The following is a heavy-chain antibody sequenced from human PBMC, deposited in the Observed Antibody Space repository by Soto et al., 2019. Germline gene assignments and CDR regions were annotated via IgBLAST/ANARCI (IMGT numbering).Heavy chain of an antibody. Sequence: EVQLLASGGGLVQPGGSLRLSCAASGFTFSSYAMSWVRQAPGKGLEWVSTISGIGRPTYSADSVKGRFTISRDNSKNTLYLQMNSLSAEDTAVYYCAKDHIPDFWSGQAVGADVFDIWGQGTMVTVSS. CDR2: ISGIGRPT. J-gene: IGHJ3*02. V-gene: IGHV3-23*01. CDR3: AKDHIPDFWSGQAVGADVFDI. D-gene: IGHD3-3*01. CDR1: GFTFSSYA.